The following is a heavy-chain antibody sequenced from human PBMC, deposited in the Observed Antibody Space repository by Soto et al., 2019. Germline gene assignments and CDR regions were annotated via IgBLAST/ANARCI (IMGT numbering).Heavy chain of an antibody. J-gene: IGHJ4*02. Sequence: QVQLQESGPGLVKPSETLSLTCTVSGGSISSDYWSWIRQPPGKRLEWIGYIYYSGYTNYNPSLKSRVTSSVDRSKNQFSLELRSVTAADTAVYYCARDSVGSGYDWGQGTLVTVSS. V-gene: IGHV4-59*01. CDR2: IYYSGYT. D-gene: IGHD5-12*01. CDR3: ARDSVGSGYD. CDR1: GGSISSDY.